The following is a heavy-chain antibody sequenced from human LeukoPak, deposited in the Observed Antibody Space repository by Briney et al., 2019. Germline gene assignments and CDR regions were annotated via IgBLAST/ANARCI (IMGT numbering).Heavy chain of an antibody. CDR3: ARGFRGARFDY. V-gene: IGHV4-59*01. J-gene: IGHJ4*02. CDR2: IYHSGST. Sequence: SETLSLTCSVSGGSMSSYYWSWIRQSPGKGLEWIGYIYHSGSTDYNSSLKSRVTISEDTSKKQFSLKVSSVTAADTAVYYCARGFRGARFDYWGQGTLVTVSS. D-gene: IGHD1-26*01. CDR1: GGSMSSYY.